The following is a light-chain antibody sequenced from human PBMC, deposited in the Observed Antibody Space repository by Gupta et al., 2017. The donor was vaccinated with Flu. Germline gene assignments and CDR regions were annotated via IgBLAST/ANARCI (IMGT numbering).Light chain of an antibody. CDR3: QVSDRSNDVRV. CDR2: DNT. Sequence: KTASCTGGGTNIGSKSVHWYQQKPGQAPVLLVYDNTDRPSGIPERFTGSKSENTATLTISRVEAGDEADYYCQVSDRSNDVRVFGGGTKLSVL. V-gene: IGLV3-21*03. CDR1: NIGSKS. J-gene: IGLJ3*02.